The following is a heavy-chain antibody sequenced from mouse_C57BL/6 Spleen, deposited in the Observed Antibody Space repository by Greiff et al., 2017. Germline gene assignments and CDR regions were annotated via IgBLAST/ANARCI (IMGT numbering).Heavy chain of an antibody. CDR2: ISDGGSYT. CDR1: GFTFSSYA. V-gene: IGHV5-4*03. J-gene: IGHJ1*03. CDR3: ARGDTTVVAPADV. Sequence: EVKLMESGGGLVKPGGSLKLSCAASGFTFSSYAMSWVRQTPEKRLEWVATISDGGSYTYYPDNVKGRFTISRDNAKNNLYLQMSHLKSEDTAMYYCARGDTTVVAPADVWGTGTTVTVSS. D-gene: IGHD1-1*01.